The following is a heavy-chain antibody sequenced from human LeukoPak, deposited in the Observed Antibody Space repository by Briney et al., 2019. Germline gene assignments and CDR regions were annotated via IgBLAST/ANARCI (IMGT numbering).Heavy chain of an antibody. Sequence: SETLSLTCTVSGGSISSHYSSWIRQPLGKGLEWIGYIYYSGSTNYNPSLKSRVTISVDTSKNQFSLKLSSVTAADTAGYYCARVDYDFWSGYLNWFDPWGQGTLVTVSS. CDR3: ARVDYDFWSGYLNWFDP. J-gene: IGHJ5*02. D-gene: IGHD3-3*01. CDR2: IYYSGST. CDR1: GGSISSHY. V-gene: IGHV4-59*11.